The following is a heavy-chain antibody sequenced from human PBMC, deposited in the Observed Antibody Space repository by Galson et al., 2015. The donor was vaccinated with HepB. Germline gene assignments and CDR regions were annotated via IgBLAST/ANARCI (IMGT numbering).Heavy chain of an antibody. Sequence: SLRLSCAASGFTFSSQAIHWVRQAPGKGLEWVAVVSSAGSNKYYADSVKGRFTISRDNSKNTLYLQMNSLRPEDTAVYSCARESFAVVNLDYWCPGTLVTVPS. CDR1: GFTFSSQA. CDR3: ARESFAVVNLDY. V-gene: IGHV3-30-3*01. J-gene: IGHJ4*01. D-gene: IGHD3-3*01. CDR2: VSSAGSNK.